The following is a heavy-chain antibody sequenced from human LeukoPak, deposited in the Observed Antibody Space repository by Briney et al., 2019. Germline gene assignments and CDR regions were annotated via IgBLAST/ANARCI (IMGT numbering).Heavy chain of an antibody. D-gene: IGHD3-10*01. CDR1: GFTFSSYA. J-gene: IGHJ4*02. V-gene: IGHV3-30-3*01. CDR3: ARVTLNLWFGESHYFDY. CDR2: ISYDGSDK. Sequence: PGGSLRLSCAASGFTFSSYAMHWVRQAPGKGLEWVAVISYDGSDKYYADSVKGRFTISRDNSKNTLYLQMNSLRAEDTAVYYCARVTLNLWFGESHYFDYWGQGTLVTVSS.